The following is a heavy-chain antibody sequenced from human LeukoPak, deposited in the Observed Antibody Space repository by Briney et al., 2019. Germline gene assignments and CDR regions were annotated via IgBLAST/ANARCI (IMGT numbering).Heavy chain of an antibody. CDR1: GGSISSGGYY. Sequence: SETLSLTCTVSGGSISSGGYYWSWIRQHPGKGPEWIGYIYYSGSTYYNPSLKSRVTISVDTSKNQFSLKLSSVTAADTAVYYCARDGYDSSGYYLRGDYWGQGTLVTVSS. D-gene: IGHD3-22*01. V-gene: IGHV4-31*03. CDR3: ARDGYDSSGYYLRGDY. CDR2: IYYSGST. J-gene: IGHJ4*02.